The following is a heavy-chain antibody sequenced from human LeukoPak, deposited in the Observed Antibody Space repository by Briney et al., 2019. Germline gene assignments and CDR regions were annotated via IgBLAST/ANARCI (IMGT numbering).Heavy chain of an antibody. D-gene: IGHD5-24*01. Sequence: GGSLRLSCAASGFTFSNYGMSWVRQAPGKGLEWVSDISGSGDFTYYADSVKGRFTISRDKSKKTLYLQMNSLRVEDTAVYYCAKDGARDGYNYPEHWGQGTLVTVSS. CDR3: AKDGARDGYNYPEH. CDR1: GFTFSNYG. V-gene: IGHV3-23*01. CDR2: ISGSGDFT. J-gene: IGHJ4*02.